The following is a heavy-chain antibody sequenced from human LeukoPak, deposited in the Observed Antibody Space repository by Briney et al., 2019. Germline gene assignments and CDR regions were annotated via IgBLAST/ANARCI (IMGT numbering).Heavy chain of an antibody. J-gene: IGHJ5*02. V-gene: IGHV1-2*02. Sequence: ASVKVSCKASGYTFTGYYMHWVRQATGQGLEWMGWINPNSGGTNYAQKFQGRVTMTRDTSISTAYMELSRLRSDDTAVYYCARAPVIVVVPAAHNWFDPWGQGTLVTVSS. CDR3: ARAPVIVVVPAAHNWFDP. CDR2: INPNSGGT. CDR1: GYTFTGYY. D-gene: IGHD2-2*01.